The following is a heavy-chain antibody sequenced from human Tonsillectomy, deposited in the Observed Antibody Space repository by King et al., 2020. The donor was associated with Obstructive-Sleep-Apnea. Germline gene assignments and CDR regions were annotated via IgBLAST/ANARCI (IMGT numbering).Heavy chain of an antibody. D-gene: IGHD3-10*01. V-gene: IGHV4-39*07. CDR1: GGSISSSSYY. J-gene: IGHJ5*02. Sequence: QLQESGPGLVKPSETLSLTCTVSGGSISSSSYYWGWIRQPPGKGLEWIGSIYYSGSTYYNPSLKSRVTISVDTSKNQFSLKLSSVTAADTAVYYCARGKGKAYYYGSGSYSSPPNWFDPWGQGTLVTVSS. CDR2: IYYSGST. CDR3: ARGKGKAYYYGSGSYSSPPNWFDP.